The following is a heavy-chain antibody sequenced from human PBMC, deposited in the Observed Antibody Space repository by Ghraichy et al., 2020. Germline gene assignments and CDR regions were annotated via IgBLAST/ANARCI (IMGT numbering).Heavy chain of an antibody. D-gene: IGHD4-23*01. J-gene: IGHJ6*02. CDR3: ARGSKVVRFYYYDGMDV. V-gene: IGHV3-48*02. CDR1: GFTFGSYS. Sequence: GESLNISCVGSGFTFGSYSMNWVRQSPGKRLEWVSYITSSSRFISYADSVKGRFTISRDNAQNSLSLQMSSLTDEDTAVYYCARGSKVVRFYYYDGMDVWGQGTTVTVSS. CDR2: ITSSSRFI.